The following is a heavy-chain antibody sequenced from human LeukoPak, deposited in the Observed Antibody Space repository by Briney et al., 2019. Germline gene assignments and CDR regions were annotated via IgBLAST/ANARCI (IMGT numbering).Heavy chain of an antibody. V-gene: IGHV3-74*01. Sequence: GGSLRLSCAGFGLSFSSYWMHWVRQAPGKGLVWVSRINSDGSSINYADSVKGRFTISRDNAKNTLYLQMNSLRAEDTAVYYCARPGYCSGGACYSKWGQGTLVTVSS. CDR2: INSDGSSI. J-gene: IGHJ4*02. CDR3: ARPGYCSGGACYSK. CDR1: GLSFSSYW. D-gene: IGHD2-15*01.